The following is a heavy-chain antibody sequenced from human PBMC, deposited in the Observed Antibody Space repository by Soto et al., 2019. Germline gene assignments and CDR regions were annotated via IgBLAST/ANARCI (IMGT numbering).Heavy chain of an antibody. V-gene: IGHV3-48*02. CDR1: GFIFSDYT. CDR3: ARDHGGSTWFVGVYYFFGMDV. CDR2: ISSSGDTI. D-gene: IGHD6-13*01. J-gene: IGHJ6*02. Sequence: EVQLVESGGDLVQPGGSLRLSCTASGFIFSDYTMTWVRQAPGRGLEFVSHISSSGDTIFYAESMKGRFTVSRDNAKNSLFLHMNSLRDDDTGVYFCARDHGGSTWFVGVYYFFGMDVWGQGSAVTVSS.